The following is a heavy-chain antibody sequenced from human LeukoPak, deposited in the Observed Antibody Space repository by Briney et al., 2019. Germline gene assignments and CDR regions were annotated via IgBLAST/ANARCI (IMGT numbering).Heavy chain of an antibody. D-gene: IGHD4-23*01. CDR3: ATVVTRTNYFDY. V-gene: IGHV1-69*05. CDR1: GGTFSSYA. Sequence: ASVKVSCKASGGTFSSYAISWVRQAPGQGLEWMGGIIPIFGTANYAQKFQGRVTITTDESTSTAYMELSSLRSEDTAVYYCATVVTRTNYFDYWGPGTLVTVSS. J-gene: IGHJ4*02. CDR2: IIPIFGTA.